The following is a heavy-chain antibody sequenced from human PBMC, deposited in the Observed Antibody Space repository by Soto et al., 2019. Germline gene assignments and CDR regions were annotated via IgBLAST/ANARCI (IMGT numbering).Heavy chain of an antibody. CDR3: ARAYYDILTGVPSDAFDI. J-gene: IGHJ3*02. D-gene: IGHD3-9*01. V-gene: IGHV1-46*01. CDR1: GFSFSDYF. CDR2: INPSGDSR. Sequence: ASVKVSCKASGFSFSDYFMHWVRQAPGQGLEWMGIINPSGDSRNYAQKFQGRVTITRDTSTSTVYMDLSSLRYEDTAVYYCARAYYDILTGVPSDAFDIWGQGTMVTVSS.